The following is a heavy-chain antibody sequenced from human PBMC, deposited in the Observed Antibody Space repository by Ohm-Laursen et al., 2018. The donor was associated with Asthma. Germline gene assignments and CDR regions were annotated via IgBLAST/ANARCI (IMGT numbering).Heavy chain of an antibody. CDR2: ISTASTFI. D-gene: IGHD3-10*01. CDR1: GYSFSLYS. Sequence: SLRLSCAASGYSFSLYSIHWIRQAPGKGLEWVASISTASTFIYYADSVRGRFTTSRDNAKNSLYLQMNSLRAEDTAVYYCARDRGAIYEDYYFDYWGQGTLVTVSS. V-gene: IGHV3-21*01. CDR3: ARDRGAIYEDYYFDY. J-gene: IGHJ4*02.